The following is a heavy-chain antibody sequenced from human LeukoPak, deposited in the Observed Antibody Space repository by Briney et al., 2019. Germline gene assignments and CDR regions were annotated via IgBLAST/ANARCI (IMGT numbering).Heavy chain of an antibody. J-gene: IGHJ4*02. V-gene: IGHV3-7*01. CDR3: TRVRVVVPSAFDYCDF. CDR1: GFTFNNYW. D-gene: IGHD2-2*01. Sequence: GGSLRLSCAASGFTFNNYWMWWVRQASGKGLEWVANINPYGSDTYYADSVKGRFTISRDNAENSLFLQMNSLRAEDTAVYYCTRVRVVVPSAFDYCDFWGQGTLVTVSS. CDR2: INPYGSDT.